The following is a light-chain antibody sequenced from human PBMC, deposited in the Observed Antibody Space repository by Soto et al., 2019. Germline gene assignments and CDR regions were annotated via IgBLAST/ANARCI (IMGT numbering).Light chain of an antibody. CDR1: SSDVGTYNR. V-gene: IGLV2-18*02. CDR2: EVN. CDR3: SSYTGSSTFV. J-gene: IGLJ2*01. Sequence: QSVLTQPPSVSGSPGQSVTISCTGTSSDVGTYNRVSWYQQPPGTAPKVMIYEVNNRPSGVPDRFSGSKSGNTASLTISGLQAEDEADYYCSSYTGSSTFVFGGWTKLTVL.